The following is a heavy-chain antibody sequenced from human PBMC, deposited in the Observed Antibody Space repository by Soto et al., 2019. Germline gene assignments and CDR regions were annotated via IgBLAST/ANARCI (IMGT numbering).Heavy chain of an antibody. CDR1: GFTVSDYY. CDR2: ISSSGSTI. J-gene: IGHJ4*02. V-gene: IGHV3-11*01. CDR3: ARELRKINDY. Sequence: LRLSCATSGFTVSDYYMSWIRQAPGKGLEWVSYISSSGSTIYYADSVKGRFTIARDNAKNSLYLQMNSLRAEDTAVYYCARELRKINDYWGQGTLVTVSS.